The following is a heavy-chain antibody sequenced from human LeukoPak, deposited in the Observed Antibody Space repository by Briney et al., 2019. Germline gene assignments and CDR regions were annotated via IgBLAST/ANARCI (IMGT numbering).Heavy chain of an antibody. J-gene: IGHJ4*02. CDR3: ARGQDRAKQGY. V-gene: IGHV4-59*12. Sequence: SETLSLTCTVSGGSISNYHWGWIRQPPGKGLEWIGYIFYSGSTNDNPSLKSRVTISVDTSKKHFSLRLSSVTAADTALYYCARGQDRAKQGYWGQGTLVTVSS. CDR2: IFYSGST. CDR1: GGSISNYH.